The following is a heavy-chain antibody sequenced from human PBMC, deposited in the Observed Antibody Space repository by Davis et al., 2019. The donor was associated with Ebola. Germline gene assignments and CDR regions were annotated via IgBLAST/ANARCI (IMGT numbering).Heavy chain of an antibody. CDR3: ARDWYNWNPAPSGPDY. V-gene: IGHV3-23*01. CDR2: VGIGFET. CDR1: GFSLSNYA. Sequence: GESLKISCAASGFSLSNYAMTWVRRAPGKGLEWVSSVGIGFETHYADSVKGRFTISRDNSENTLYLQMNSLRVEDTAVYYCARDWYNWNPAPSGPDYWGQGTLVTVSS. D-gene: IGHD1-20*01. J-gene: IGHJ4*02.